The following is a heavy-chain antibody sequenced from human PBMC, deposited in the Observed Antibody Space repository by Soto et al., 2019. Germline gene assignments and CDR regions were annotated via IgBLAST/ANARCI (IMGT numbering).Heavy chain of an antibody. J-gene: IGHJ4*01. Sequence: PGESLKISCKASGDSFPSFWIAWVRQMPGKGLEWMGSIYPRDSDTRYSPSFQGLVTISADKSISTAYLQWSSLKASDTAIYYCARQHPLDNYGWYIWGQGTLVTVSS. D-gene: IGHD6-19*01. CDR1: GDSFPSFW. V-gene: IGHV5-51*01. CDR3: ARQHPLDNYGWYI. CDR2: IYPRDSDT.